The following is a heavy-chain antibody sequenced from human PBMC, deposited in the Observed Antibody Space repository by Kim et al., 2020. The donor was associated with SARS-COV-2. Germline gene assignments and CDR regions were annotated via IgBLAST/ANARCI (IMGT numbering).Heavy chain of an antibody. J-gene: IGHJ4*02. D-gene: IGHD2-15*01. Sequence: SVKVSCKSSGDTLRNYAFSWVRQAPGQGLEWMGGFIPLYGSTNYARNFLNRVSLTADTSTGTVYMELSSLTSADSAVYYCARGSVYCSGGSCHDLWGQGTLVTVSA. CDR2: FIPLYGST. V-gene: IGHV1-69*06. CDR1: GDTLRNYA. CDR3: ARGSVYCSGGSCHDL.